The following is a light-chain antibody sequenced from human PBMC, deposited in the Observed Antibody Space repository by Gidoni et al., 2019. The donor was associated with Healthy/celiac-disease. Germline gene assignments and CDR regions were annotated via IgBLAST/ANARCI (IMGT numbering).Light chain of an antibody. V-gene: IGLV3-25*02. CDR2: QGS. Sequence: SSELTQPHSVSVYPGQTARITCSGDALPKQYAYWYQQKPGQAPVLVIYQGSEKPSWIPELFSGSRSGTTVTLTISGVQAEDEADYYCQSADSSGTRWVFGGGTKLTV. J-gene: IGLJ3*02. CDR1: ALPKQY. CDR3: QSADSSGTRWV.